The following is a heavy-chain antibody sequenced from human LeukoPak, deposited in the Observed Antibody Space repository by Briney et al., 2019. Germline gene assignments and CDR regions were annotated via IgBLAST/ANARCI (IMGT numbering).Heavy chain of an antibody. V-gene: IGHV1-8*01. Sequence: ASVKVSCKASGYTFTSYDINWVRQAPGQAPEWMGWMDPNNGNTGYAQKFQGRVTLTRDTSTSTAYMELSSLRSEDTAVYYCARGLVQRGLESYWGQGTLVTVSS. CDR3: ARGLVQRGLESY. D-gene: IGHD4-11*01. J-gene: IGHJ4*02. CDR1: GYTFTSYD. CDR2: MDPNNGNT.